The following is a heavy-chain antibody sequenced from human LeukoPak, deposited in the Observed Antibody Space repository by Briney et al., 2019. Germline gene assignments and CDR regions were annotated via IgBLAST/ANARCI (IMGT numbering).Heavy chain of an antibody. CDR1: GFTFSSYW. CDR2: IKQEGSEK. Sequence: PGGSLRLSCAASGFTFSSYWMSWVRQAPGKGLEWVANIKQEGSEKYYVDSVKGRFTISRDNAKNSLYRQMNSLRAEDTAVYYCARARVGSGSGWFDPWGQGTLVTVSS. V-gene: IGHV3-7*01. CDR3: ARARVGSGSGWFDP. J-gene: IGHJ5*02. D-gene: IGHD6-19*01.